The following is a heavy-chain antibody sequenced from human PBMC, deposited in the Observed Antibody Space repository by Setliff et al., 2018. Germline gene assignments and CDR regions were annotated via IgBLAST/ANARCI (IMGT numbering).Heavy chain of an antibody. J-gene: IGHJ5*02. CDR2: FDPEDGET. CDR3: ARSNYGILTRNWFDP. V-gene: IGHV1-24*01. Sequence: GASVKVSCKVSGYTLTELSMHWVRQAPGKGLEWMGGFDPEDGETIYAQKFQGRVTMTRDTSISTAYMELSRLRSDDTAVYYCARSNYGILTRNWFDPWGQGTLVTVSS. CDR1: GYTLTELS. D-gene: IGHD3-9*01.